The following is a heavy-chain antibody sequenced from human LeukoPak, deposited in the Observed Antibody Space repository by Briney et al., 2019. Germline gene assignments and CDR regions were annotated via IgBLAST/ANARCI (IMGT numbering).Heavy chain of an antibody. D-gene: IGHD6-13*01. CDR1: GFTFSSYG. J-gene: IGHJ6*03. CDR2: IRYDGSNK. Sequence: GGSLRLSCAASGFTFSSYGMHWVRQAPGKGLEWVAFIRYDGSNKYYADSVKGRFTISRDNSKNTLYLQMNSLRAEDTAVYYCARVSAAGTFGYYYYYMDVWGKGTTVTISS. CDR3: ARVSAAGTFGYYYYYMDV. V-gene: IGHV3-30*02.